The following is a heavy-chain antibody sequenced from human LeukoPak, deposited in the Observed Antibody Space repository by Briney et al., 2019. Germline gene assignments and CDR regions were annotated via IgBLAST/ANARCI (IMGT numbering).Heavy chain of an antibody. J-gene: IGHJ6*03. CDR1: GGSFCGYY. Sequence: SETLSLTXAVYGGSFCGYYWSWIRQAPGKGLEWIGEINHSGSTNYNPSLKSRVTISVDTSKNQFSLKLSSVTAADTAVYYCARGRPCSSTSCWTSGYYYMDVWGKGTTVTVSS. D-gene: IGHD2-2*01. V-gene: IGHV4-34*01. CDR2: INHSGST. CDR3: ARGRPCSSTSCWTSGYYYMDV.